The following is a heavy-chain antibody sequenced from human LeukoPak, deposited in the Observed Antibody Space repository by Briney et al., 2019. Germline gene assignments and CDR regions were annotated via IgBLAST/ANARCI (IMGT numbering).Heavy chain of an antibody. CDR3: AKDRGLRLGELSLSTDRVFDY. CDR2: ISGSGTST. D-gene: IGHD3-16*02. Sequence: GGSLRLSCAASGFTVSSNYMSWVRQAPGKGLEWVSGISGSGTSTYCADSVKGRFTISRDNSKNTLYLQMNSLRAEDTAVYYCAKDRGLRLGELSLSTDRVFDYWGQGILVTVSS. J-gene: IGHJ4*02. V-gene: IGHV3-23*01. CDR1: GFTVSSNY.